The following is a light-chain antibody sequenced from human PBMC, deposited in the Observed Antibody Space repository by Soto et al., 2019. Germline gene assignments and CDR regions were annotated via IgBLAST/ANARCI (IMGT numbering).Light chain of an antibody. V-gene: IGKV1-5*01. CDR1: QSISSW. CDR3: QQSYSTPLT. CDR2: DAS. J-gene: IGKJ3*01. Sequence: DIKLSMSAATLSASVSDRVAITCRASQSISSWLAWYQQKPGKAPKLLIYDASSLESGVPSRFSGSGSGTEFTLTISSLQPDDFATYYCQQSYSTPLTVGPGTKVDIK.